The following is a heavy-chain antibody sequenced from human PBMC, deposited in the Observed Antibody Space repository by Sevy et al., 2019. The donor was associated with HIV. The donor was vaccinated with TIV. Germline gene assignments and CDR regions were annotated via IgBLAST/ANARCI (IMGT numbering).Heavy chain of an antibody. Sequence: GGSLRLSCAASGLSFHTYVMSWVRQAPGKGLQWVSTISPNGGGTYYADSVKGRFTISRDNSRNTVFLQVNSLRAEDTAVYYCAKESLDVYYWGQGTLVTVSS. CDR3: AKESLDVYY. CDR1: GLSFHTYV. V-gene: IGHV3-23*01. J-gene: IGHJ4*02. CDR2: ISPNGGGT.